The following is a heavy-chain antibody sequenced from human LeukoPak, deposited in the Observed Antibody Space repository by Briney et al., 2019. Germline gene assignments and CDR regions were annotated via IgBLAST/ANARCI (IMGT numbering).Heavy chain of an antibody. J-gene: IGHJ5*02. CDR1: GGSISSYY. D-gene: IGHD3-10*01. CDR3: ARGSNVVLWFGELFTSFDP. Sequence: PSEPLSLTCTVSGGSISSYYWSWIRQPAGKGLEWIGRIYTSGSTNYNPSLKSRVTMSVDTSKNQFSLKLSSVTAADTAVYYCARGSNVVLWFGELFTSFDPWGQGTLVTVSS. CDR2: IYTSGST. V-gene: IGHV4-4*07.